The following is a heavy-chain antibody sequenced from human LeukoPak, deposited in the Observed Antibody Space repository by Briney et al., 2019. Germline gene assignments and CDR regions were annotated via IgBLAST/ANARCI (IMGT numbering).Heavy chain of an antibody. CDR2: LYSDGNT. D-gene: IGHD1-14*01. CDR1: GFTVITND. V-gene: IGHV3-53*01. J-gene: IGHJ4*02. CDR3: ARGVEPLAANTLAY. Sequence: GGSLRLSCAASGFTVITNDMTWVRQAPGKGLEWVSVLYSDGNTKYADSVQGRFTIYRDNSKHTLYLEMNSLSPDDTAVYYCARGVEPLAANTLAYWGQGTLVTVSS.